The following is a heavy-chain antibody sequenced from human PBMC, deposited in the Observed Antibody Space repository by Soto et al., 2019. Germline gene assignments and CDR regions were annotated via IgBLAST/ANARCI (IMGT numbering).Heavy chain of an antibody. J-gene: IGHJ4*02. CDR2: IYHSGST. CDR3: ARVLCIITGCYSMSTDY. Sequence: PSETLSLTCAVSGASISSSNWWSWVRQPPGKGLEWIGEIYHSGSTNYNPSLRSRVSISVDKSKNHFSLSLSSVTAADTAVYYCARVLCIITGCYSMSTDYWGQGTLVTVSS. D-gene: IGHD2-2*02. CDR1: GASISSSNW. V-gene: IGHV4-4*02.